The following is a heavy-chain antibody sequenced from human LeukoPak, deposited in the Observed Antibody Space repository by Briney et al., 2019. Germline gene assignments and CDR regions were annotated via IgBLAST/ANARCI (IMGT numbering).Heavy chain of an antibody. Sequence: GGSLRLSCAASGFTFSSYSMNWVRQAPGQGLAWVSSISSSSSYIYYADSVKGRFTISRDNAKNSLYLEMNSLRAEDTAVYYCARDLSVHIRFGELPYFDYWGQGTLVTVSS. CDR3: ARDLSVHIRFGELPYFDY. D-gene: IGHD3-10*01. V-gene: IGHV3-21*01. CDR1: GFTFSSYS. CDR2: ISSSSSYI. J-gene: IGHJ4*02.